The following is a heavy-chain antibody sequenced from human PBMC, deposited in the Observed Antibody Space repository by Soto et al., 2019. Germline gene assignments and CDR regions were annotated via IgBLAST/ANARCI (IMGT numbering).Heavy chain of an antibody. J-gene: IGHJ4*02. CDR1: GFTFSDYS. D-gene: IGHD4-17*01. V-gene: IGHV3-21*01. Sequence: EVQLVESGGGLVRPGGSLRLSCAASGFTFSDYSMNWVRQAPGKGLEWVSSIDSSGTYIYYANSVKGRFTISRDNAKNSLFLQMNSLRAEDAALFYCVRNDFGDDGLDFWGQGTLVTVSS. CDR2: IDSSGTYI. CDR3: VRNDFGDDGLDF.